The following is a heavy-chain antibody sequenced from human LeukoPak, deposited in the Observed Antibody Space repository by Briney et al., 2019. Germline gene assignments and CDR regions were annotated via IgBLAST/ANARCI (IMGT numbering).Heavy chain of an antibody. CDR2: ISSSSSTI. V-gene: IGHV3-48*03. CDR1: GFTFSSYE. Sequence: GGSLRLSCAASGFTFSSYEMNWVRQAPGKGLEWVSYISSSSSTIYYADSVKGRFTISRDNAKNSLYLQMNSLRAEDTAVYYCARDRHYDSSGFDYWGQGTLVTVSS. D-gene: IGHD3-22*01. J-gene: IGHJ4*02. CDR3: ARDRHYDSSGFDY.